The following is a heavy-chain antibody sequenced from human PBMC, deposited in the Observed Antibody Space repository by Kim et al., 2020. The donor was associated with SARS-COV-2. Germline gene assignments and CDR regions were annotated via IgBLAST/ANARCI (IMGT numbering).Heavy chain of an antibody. J-gene: IGHJ4*02. V-gene: IGHV1-69*13. D-gene: IGHD6-19*01. CDR1: GGTFSSYA. CDR2: IIPIFGTA. Sequence: SVKVSCKASGGTFSSYAISWVRQAPGQGLEWMGGIIPIFGTANYAQKFQGRVTITADESTSTAYMELSSLRSEDTAVYYCARASFVAVAGPSPHFDYWGQGTLVTVSS. CDR3: ARASFVAVAGPSPHFDY.